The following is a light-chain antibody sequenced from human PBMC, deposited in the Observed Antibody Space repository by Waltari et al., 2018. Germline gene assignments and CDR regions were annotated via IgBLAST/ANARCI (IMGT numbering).Light chain of an antibody. V-gene: IGLV5-45*02. J-gene: IGLJ1*01. Sequence: QAVLTQPSSLSASPGASASLTCTLGSGINVGSYRIYWYQQKPGSPPQYLLNYKSDSDKEQGSGVPSRFSGSKEASANAGILVISGLQSEDEADYYCMIWHSRAYVFGTGTKVSVL. CDR3: MIWHSRAYV. CDR2: YKSDSDK. CDR1: SGINVGSYR.